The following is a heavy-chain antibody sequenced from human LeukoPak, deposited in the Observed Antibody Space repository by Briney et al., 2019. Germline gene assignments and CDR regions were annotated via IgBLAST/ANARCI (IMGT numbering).Heavy chain of an antibody. CDR2: INHSGST. V-gene: IGHV4-34*01. D-gene: IGHD2-15*01. CDR1: GGSFSGYY. Sequence: SETLSLTRAVYGGSFSGYYWSWIRQPPGKGLEWIGEINHSGSTNYNPSLKSRVTISVDTSKNQFSLKLSSVTAADTAVYYCARGNHRYCSGGSCPHIAYYYYGMDVWGQGTTVTVSS. J-gene: IGHJ6*02. CDR3: ARGNHRYCSGGSCPHIAYYYYGMDV.